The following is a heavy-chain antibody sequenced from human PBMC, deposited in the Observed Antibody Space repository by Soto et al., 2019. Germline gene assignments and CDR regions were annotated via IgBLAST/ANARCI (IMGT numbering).Heavy chain of an antibody. J-gene: IGHJ6*02. V-gene: IGHV1-69*01. D-gene: IGHD5-12*01. Sequence: QVQLVQSGAEVKKPGSSVKVSCKASGGTFSSYAISWVRQAPGQGLEWMGGIIPIFGTANYAQKFQGRVTITADEPTSTAYMELSSLRSEDTAVYYCATRRDGYNYYYYGMDVWGQGTTVTVSS. CDR3: ATRRDGYNYYYYGMDV. CDR2: IIPIFGTA. CDR1: GGTFSSYA.